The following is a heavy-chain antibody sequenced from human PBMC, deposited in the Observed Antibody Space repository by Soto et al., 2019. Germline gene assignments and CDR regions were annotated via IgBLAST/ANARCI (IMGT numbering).Heavy chain of an antibody. CDR1: GYSFTSYW. Sequence: PGESLKISCKGSGYSFTSYWVGWVRQMPGKGLEWMGIIYPGDSDTRYSPSFQGQVTISADKSISTAYLQWSSLKASDTAMYYCARHPNVVGRYFDYWGQGTLVTVSS. CDR2: IYPGDSDT. CDR3: ARHPNVVGRYFDY. J-gene: IGHJ4*02. V-gene: IGHV5-51*01. D-gene: IGHD2-21*01.